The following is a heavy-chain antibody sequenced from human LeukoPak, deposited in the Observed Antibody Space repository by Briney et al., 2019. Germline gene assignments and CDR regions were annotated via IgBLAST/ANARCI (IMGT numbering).Heavy chain of an antibody. V-gene: IGHV3-48*02. CDR2: ISSSSMII. CDR3: ARDRVERGCKCFDY. J-gene: IGHJ4*02. Sequence: GGSLRLSCAASGFTFSSYSMNWVRQAPGKGLEWVSYISSSSMIIYYADSLKGRFTISRDNAKNSPYLQMNSLRDEDTAVYYCARDRVERGCKCFDYWGQGTLVTVSS. D-gene: IGHD5-12*01. CDR1: GFTFSSYS.